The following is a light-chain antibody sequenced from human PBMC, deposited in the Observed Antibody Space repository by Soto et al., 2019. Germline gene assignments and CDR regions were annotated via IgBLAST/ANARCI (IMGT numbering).Light chain of an antibody. CDR1: QGIGTY. CDR3: QQVDSYPRT. Sequence: ARVTFTCRARQGIGTYLVWYQQKSGKAPTVLIYASSTLQTGVPSRFSGSGSGTDFSLTISSLHPEDVATYYCQQVDSYPRTFGQGTKVDIK. J-gene: IGKJ1*01. CDR2: ASS. V-gene: IGKV1-9*01.